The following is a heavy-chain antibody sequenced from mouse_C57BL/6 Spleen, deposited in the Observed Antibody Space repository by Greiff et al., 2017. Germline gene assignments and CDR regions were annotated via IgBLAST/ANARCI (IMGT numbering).Heavy chain of an antibody. Sequence: QVQLQQSGPELVKPGASVKISCKASGYAFSSSWMNWVKQRPGKGLEWIGRIYPGDGDTNYNGKFKGKATLTADKSSSTAYMQLSSLTSEDSAVYVCAREDGSSFAMDYWGQGTSVTVSS. D-gene: IGHD1-1*01. CDR2: IYPGDGDT. J-gene: IGHJ4*01. CDR1: GYAFSSSW. V-gene: IGHV1-82*01. CDR3: AREDGSSFAMDY.